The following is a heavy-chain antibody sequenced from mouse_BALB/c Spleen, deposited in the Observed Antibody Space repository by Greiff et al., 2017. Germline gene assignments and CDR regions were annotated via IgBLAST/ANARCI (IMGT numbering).Heavy chain of an antibody. J-gene: IGHJ2*01. D-gene: IGHD2-4*01. V-gene: IGHV5-9-4*01. Sequence: GQGVESGGGLVKPGGSLKLSCAASGFTFSSYAMSWVRQSPEKRLEWVAEISSGGSYTYYPDTVTGRFTISRDNAKNTLYLEMSSLRSEDTAMYYCARVYYDYHYFDYWGQGTTLTVSS. CDR1: GFTFSSYA. CDR2: ISSGGSYT. CDR3: ARVYYDYHYFDY.